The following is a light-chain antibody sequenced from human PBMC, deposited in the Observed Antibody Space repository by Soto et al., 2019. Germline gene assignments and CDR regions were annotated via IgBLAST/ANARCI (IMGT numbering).Light chain of an antibody. CDR2: DTS. CDR3: QHRSSWPPSIT. Sequence: EIVLTQSPATLSLSPGERATVSCRASQSVRSYLAWYQQKPGQAPRLLIYDTSNRATGIPARFSGGGSGADLTLTISSLEPEDFAVYYCQHRSSWPPSITFGQGTRLEIK. J-gene: IGKJ5*01. CDR1: QSVRSY. V-gene: IGKV3-11*01.